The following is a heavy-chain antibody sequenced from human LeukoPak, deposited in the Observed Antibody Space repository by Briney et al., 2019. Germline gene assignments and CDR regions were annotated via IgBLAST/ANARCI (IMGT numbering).Heavy chain of an antibody. J-gene: IGHJ6*04. D-gene: IGHD6-25*01. V-gene: IGHV5-10-1*01. CDR2: IDPSDSYT. Sequence: GESLKISCQASGNSFTGYWISWVRQMPGKGLEGMGSIDPSDSYTNYSPSFQGHVTISADKSITTAYLQWNRLKASDTAMYYCARSGVAAVRGALGMDVWGKGTTVTVSS. CDR3: ARSGVAAVRGALGMDV. CDR1: GNSFTGYW.